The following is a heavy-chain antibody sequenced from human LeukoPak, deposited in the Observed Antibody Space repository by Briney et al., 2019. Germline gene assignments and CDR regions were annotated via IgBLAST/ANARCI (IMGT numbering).Heavy chain of an antibody. V-gene: IGHV3-74*01. CDR1: GFTFSSYW. CDR3: VRGQATAWGLDY. J-gene: IGHJ4*02. Sequence: GGSLRLSCAASGFTFSSYWMHWVRQAPGKGLVWVSRINSDGSSTSYADSVKGRFTISRDNAKNTLYLQMNSLRAEDTALYYCVRGQATAWGLDYWGQGTLVTVSS. CDR2: INSDGSST. D-gene: IGHD6-13*01.